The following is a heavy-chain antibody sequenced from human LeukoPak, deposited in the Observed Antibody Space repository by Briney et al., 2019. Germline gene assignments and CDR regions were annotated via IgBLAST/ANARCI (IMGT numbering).Heavy chain of an antibody. CDR3: ARLAHYYGSGSYYMRAYYFDY. CDR1: GGSISSSSYY. Sequence: SETLSLTCTVSGGSISSSSYYWGWIRQPPGKGLEWIGSIYYSGSTYYNPSLKSRVTISVDTSKNQFSLKMSSVTAADTAVYYWARLAHYYGSGSYYMRAYYFDYWGQGTLVTVSS. J-gene: IGHJ4*02. D-gene: IGHD3-10*01. CDR2: IYYSGST. V-gene: IGHV4-39*01.